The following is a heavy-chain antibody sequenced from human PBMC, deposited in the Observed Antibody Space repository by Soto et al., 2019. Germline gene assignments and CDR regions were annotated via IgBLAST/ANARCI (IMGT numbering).Heavy chain of an antibody. Sequence: QVHLVQSEGEVKKPGASVKVSCKTSGYRFSDYGISWVREAPGQGLEWMGWINTDSGNAKYEQRFXGRVTLTTDPSTRTVFLELTSLKFDDAAVYYCARGFIPEKYWGQGTRVTVSS. CDR1: GYRFSDYG. D-gene: IGHD3-16*01. CDR2: INTDSGNA. CDR3: ARGFIPEKY. V-gene: IGHV1-18*01. J-gene: IGHJ4*02.